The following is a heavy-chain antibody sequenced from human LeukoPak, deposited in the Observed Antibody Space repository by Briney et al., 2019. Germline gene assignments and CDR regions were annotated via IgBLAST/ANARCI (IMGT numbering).Heavy chain of an antibody. CDR2: ISGGGGNT. J-gene: IGHJ4*02. CDR1: GFTFNNYA. CDR3: AKDAVGATFGYYFDS. D-gene: IGHD1-26*01. V-gene: IGHV3-23*01. Sequence: GGSLRLSCAASGFTFNNYAMSWARQAPGKGLEWVSGISGGGGNTYYADSVEGRFTISRDNSKNTLYLQMNSPRAEDTAVYYCAKDAVGATFGYYFDSWGQGTLVTVSS.